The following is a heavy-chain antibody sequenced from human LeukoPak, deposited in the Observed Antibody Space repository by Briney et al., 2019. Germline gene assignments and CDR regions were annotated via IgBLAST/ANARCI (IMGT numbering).Heavy chain of an antibody. CDR3: ASHIAVAGNYWYFDL. V-gene: IGHV3-23*01. Sequence: GGSLRLSCAASGFTFSTYAMSWVRQAPGKGLEWVSVISGSGGSTYYADSVKGRFTISRDNSKNTLYPKMNSLRAEDTAVYYCASHIAVAGNYWYFDLWGRGTLVTVSS. CDR2: ISGSGGST. J-gene: IGHJ2*01. CDR1: GFTFSTYA. D-gene: IGHD6-19*01.